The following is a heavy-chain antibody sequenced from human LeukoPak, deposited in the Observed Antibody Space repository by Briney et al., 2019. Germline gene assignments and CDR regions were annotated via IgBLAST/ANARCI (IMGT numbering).Heavy chain of an antibody. CDR2: IYYSGST. V-gene: IGHV4-59*01. Sequence: SETLSLTCTVSGGSISSYYWSWIRQPPGKGLEWIGYIYYSGSTNYNPSLKSRVTISVDTSKNQFSLKLSSVTAADTAVYYCAREAVRSSSWPCFDYWGQGTLVTVSS. CDR1: GGSISSYY. CDR3: AREAVRSSSWPCFDY. D-gene: IGHD6-13*01. J-gene: IGHJ4*02.